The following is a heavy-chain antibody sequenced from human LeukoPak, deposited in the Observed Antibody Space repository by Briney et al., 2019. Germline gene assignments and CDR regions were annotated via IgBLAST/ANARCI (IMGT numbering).Heavy chain of an antibody. CDR1: GFTFSSYG. D-gene: IGHD4-23*01. V-gene: IGHV3-33*06. J-gene: IGHJ4*02. CDR2: IWYDGSNK. CDR3: AKGDGVVTYFDY. Sequence: GGSLRLSCAASGFTFSSYGMHWVRQAPGKGLEWVAVIWYDGSNKYYADSVKGRFTISRDNSKNTLYLQMNSLRAEDTAVYYCAKGDGVVTYFDYWGQGTLVTVSS.